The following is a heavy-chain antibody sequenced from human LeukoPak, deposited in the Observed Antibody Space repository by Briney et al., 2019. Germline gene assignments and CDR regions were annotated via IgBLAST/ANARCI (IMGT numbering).Heavy chain of an antibody. CDR2: IYHSGST. J-gene: IGHJ3*02. Sequence: PSQTLSLTCAVSGGSISSGGYSWSWIRQPPGEGLEWIGYIYHSGSTYYNPSLKSRVTISVDRSKNQFSLKLSSVTAADTAVYYCARAGGTMVREGNAFDIWGQGTMVTVSS. D-gene: IGHD3-10*01. V-gene: IGHV4-30-2*01. CDR1: GGSISSGGYS. CDR3: ARAGGTMVREGNAFDI.